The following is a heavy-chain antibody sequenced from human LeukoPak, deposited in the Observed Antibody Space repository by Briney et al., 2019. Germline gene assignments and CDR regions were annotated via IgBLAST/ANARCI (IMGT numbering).Heavy chain of an antibody. CDR3: ARASLWFGELAAFDY. CDR1: GYTFTGYY. CDR2: INPNSGGT. V-gene: IGHV1-2*02. Sequence: GASVKVSCKASGYTFTGYYMHWVRQAPGQGLEWMGWINPNSGGTNYAQKSQGRVTMTRDTSISTAYMELSRLRSDDTAVYYCARASLWFGELAAFDYWGQGTLVTVSS. D-gene: IGHD3-10*01. J-gene: IGHJ4*02.